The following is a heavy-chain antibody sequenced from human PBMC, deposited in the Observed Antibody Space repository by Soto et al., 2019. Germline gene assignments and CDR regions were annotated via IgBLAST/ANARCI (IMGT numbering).Heavy chain of an antibody. Sequence: QLQLQESGPGLVKPSETLSLTCTVSGGSISSSSYYWGWIRQPPGKGLEWIGSIYYSGSTYYNPSLKSRVTISVDTSKNQFSLKLSSVTAADTAVYYCARATVKPDNWFDPWGQGTLVTVSS. V-gene: IGHV4-39*01. CDR3: ARATVKPDNWFDP. D-gene: IGHD2-2*01. CDR1: GGSISSSSYY. CDR2: IYYSGST. J-gene: IGHJ5*02.